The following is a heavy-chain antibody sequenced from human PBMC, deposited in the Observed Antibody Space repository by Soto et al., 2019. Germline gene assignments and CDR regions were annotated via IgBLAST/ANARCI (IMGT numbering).Heavy chain of an antibody. CDR3: AKDSIIYNGIDDAFDV. CDR2: IGGGDDI. Sequence: VQLLESGGGLVQPGGSLRLSCEASGFTFSNYAMAWVRQTPGEGPEWVSTIGGGDDIFYAESVQGRFIISRDDSRSTMYLQMDNLRVEDTAIYFCAKDSIIYNGIDDAFDVWGQGAVVTVSS. J-gene: IGHJ3*01. V-gene: IGHV3-23*01. D-gene: IGHD3-10*01. CDR1: GFTFSNYA.